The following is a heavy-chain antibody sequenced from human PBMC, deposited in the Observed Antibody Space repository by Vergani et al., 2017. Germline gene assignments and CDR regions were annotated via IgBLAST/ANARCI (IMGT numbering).Heavy chain of an antibody. V-gene: IGHV3-23*01. J-gene: IGHJ3*02. D-gene: IGHD6-19*01. CDR3: ASLAGGYSSGWYTADAFDI. CDR2: ISGSGGST. Sequence: EVQLLESGGGLVQPGGSLRLSCAASGFTFSSYAMSWVRQAPGKGLEWVSAISGSGGSTYYADSVKGRFTISRDNSKNTLYLQMNSLRAEDTAVYYCASLAGGYSSGWYTADAFDIWGQGTMVTVSS. CDR1: GFTFSSYA.